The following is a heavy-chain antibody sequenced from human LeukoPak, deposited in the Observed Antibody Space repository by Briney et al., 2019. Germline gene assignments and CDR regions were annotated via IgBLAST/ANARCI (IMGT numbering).Heavy chain of an antibody. Sequence: SQTLSLTCTVSGGSISSGSYYWTWIRQPAGEGLGWIGRIYTSGSTNYNPSLKSRVTISVDTYKNQFSLKLSSVTAADTAVYYCATKIGYCSTTSCPDDAFDVWGQGTMVTVSS. J-gene: IGHJ3*01. D-gene: IGHD2-2*01. V-gene: IGHV4-61*02. CDR1: GGSISSGSYY. CDR3: ATKIGYCSTTSCPDDAFDV. CDR2: IYTSGST.